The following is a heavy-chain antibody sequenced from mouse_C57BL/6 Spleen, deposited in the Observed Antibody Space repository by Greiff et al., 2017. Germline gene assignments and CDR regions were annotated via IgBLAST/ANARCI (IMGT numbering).Heavy chain of an antibody. V-gene: IGHV1-78*01. CDR3: ARLSYSNLYYDAMDY. Sequence: QVQLQQSDAELVKPGASVKISCKVSGYTFTDHTIHWMKQRPEQGLEWIGYIYPRDGSTKYNEKFKGKATLTADTSSSTAYMQLNSLTSEDSAVYFCARLSYSNLYYDAMDYWGQGTSVTVSS. CDR2: IYPRDGST. J-gene: IGHJ4*01. D-gene: IGHD2-5*01. CDR1: GYTFTDHT.